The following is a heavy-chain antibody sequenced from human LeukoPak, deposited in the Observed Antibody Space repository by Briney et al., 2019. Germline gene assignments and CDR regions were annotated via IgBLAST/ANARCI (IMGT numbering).Heavy chain of an antibody. J-gene: IGHJ4*02. Sequence: GGSLRLSCAASGFSFSSYEMNWVRQAPGKGPEWVSYINSIGTTIYYADSVKGRFTVSRDNAKSSLYLQTSSLRVEDTAVYYCARNRGLEVDYWGQGTLVTVSS. D-gene: IGHD3-3*01. CDR3: ARNRGLEVDY. CDR2: INSIGTTI. CDR1: GFSFSSYE. V-gene: IGHV3-48*03.